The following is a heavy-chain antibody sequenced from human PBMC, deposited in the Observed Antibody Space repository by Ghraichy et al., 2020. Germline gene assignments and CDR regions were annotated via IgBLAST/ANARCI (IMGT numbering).Heavy chain of an antibody. CDR2: IYYTGIT. V-gene: IGHV4-61*01. CDR1: GGSVSSGNYY. D-gene: IGHD3-22*01. CDR3: ARGRVYYGSSGYYLGNFYF. J-gene: IGHJ4*02. Sequence: SETLSLTCTVSGGSVSSGNYYWSWIRQPPGKGLEWIGYIYYTGITNYNPSLKSRVTISVDTSKDQFSLKLSSVTAADTAVYYCARGRVYYGSSGYYLGNFYFWGQGTLVTVSS.